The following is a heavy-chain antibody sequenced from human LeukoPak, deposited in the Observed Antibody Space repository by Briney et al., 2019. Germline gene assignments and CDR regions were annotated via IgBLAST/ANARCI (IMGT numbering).Heavy chain of an antibody. CDR3: AREGSSWDVFDY. V-gene: IGHV3-74*01. CDR2: INSDGSST. Sequence: PGGSLRLSCAASGFTFSSYWMHWVRQAPGKGLAWVSRINSDGSSTSYADSVKGRFTISRDNAKNTLYLQMNSLRAEDTAVYYCAREGSSWDVFDYWGQGTLVTVSS. J-gene: IGHJ4*02. CDR1: GFTFSSYW. D-gene: IGHD6-13*01.